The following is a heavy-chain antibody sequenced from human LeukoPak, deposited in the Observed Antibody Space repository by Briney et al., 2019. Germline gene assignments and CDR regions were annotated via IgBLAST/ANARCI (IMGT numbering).Heavy chain of an antibody. CDR1: GDTVSSNSAA. CDR3: ANFYLDS. D-gene: IGHD2/OR15-2a*01. J-gene: IGHJ4*02. CDR2: TYFRSKWYN. V-gene: IGHV6-1*01. Sequence: SQTLSLTCAISGDTVSSNSAAWNWIRQSPSGGLAWLGRTYFRSKWYNDYAESVKGRISIKPDTSKNQFPLQPNSVNSEDTGVYYCANFYLDSWSQGSLVTVSS.